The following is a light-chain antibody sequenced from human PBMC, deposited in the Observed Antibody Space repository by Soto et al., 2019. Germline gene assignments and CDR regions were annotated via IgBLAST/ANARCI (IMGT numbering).Light chain of an antibody. J-gene: IGLJ1*01. CDR3: QSYASSQSANFV. CDR2: GNN. Sequence: QAVVTQPPSVSGAPGQRVTISCTGSSSNIGAGYDVHWYQQLPGKAPQLLIYGNNNRPSGVPDRFSGSKSGTSASLAITGLRPDDEADYYCQSYASSQSANFVFGTGTKLTVL. V-gene: IGLV1-40*01. CDR1: SSNIGAGYD.